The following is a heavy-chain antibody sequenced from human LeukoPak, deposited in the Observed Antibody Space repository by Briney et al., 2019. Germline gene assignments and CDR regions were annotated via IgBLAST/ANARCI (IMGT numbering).Heavy chain of an antibody. CDR3: ANVVAGVTCDY. J-gene: IGHJ4*02. CDR1: GYTFTGHY. D-gene: IGHD2-15*01. CDR2: INPNSGGT. Sequence: ASVKVSCKASGYTFTGHYMHWVRQAPGQGLEWMGWINPNSGGTSYAQKFQGRVTMTRGTSISTAYMELSRLTSDDTAVYYCANVVAGVTCDYWGQGTLVTVSS. V-gene: IGHV1-2*02.